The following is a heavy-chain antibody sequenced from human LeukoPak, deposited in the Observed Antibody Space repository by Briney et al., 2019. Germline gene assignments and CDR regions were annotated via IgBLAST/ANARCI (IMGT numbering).Heavy chain of an antibody. J-gene: IGHJ6*03. D-gene: IGHD6-13*01. CDR2: INPSGGST. CDR1: GYTFTSYY. V-gene: IGHV1-46*01. CDR3: ARGCSSCYYYYYMDV. Sequence: ASVKVSCKASGYTFTSYYMHWVRQAPGQGLEWMGIINPSGGSTSYAQKFQGRVTMTRDTSISTAYMELSRLRSDDTAVYYCARGCSSCYYYYYMDVWGKGTTVTVSS.